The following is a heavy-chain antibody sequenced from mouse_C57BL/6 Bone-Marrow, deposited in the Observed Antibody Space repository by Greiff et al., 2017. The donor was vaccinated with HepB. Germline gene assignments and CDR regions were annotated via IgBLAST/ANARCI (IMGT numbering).Heavy chain of an antibody. J-gene: IGHJ3*01. Sequence: QVQLQQSGPELVKPGASVKISCKASGYTFTDYYINWVKQRPGQGLEWIGWIFPGSGSTYYNEKFKGKATLTVDKSSSTAYMLLSSLTSEDSAVYFCAREGDYYGSSTWFAYWGQGTLVTVSA. D-gene: IGHD1-1*01. CDR2: IFPGSGST. CDR3: AREGDYYGSSTWFAY. CDR1: GYTFTDYY. V-gene: IGHV1-75*01.